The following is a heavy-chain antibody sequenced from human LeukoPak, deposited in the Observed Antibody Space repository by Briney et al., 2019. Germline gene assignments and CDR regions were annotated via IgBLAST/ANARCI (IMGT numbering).Heavy chain of an antibody. CDR1: GYSFSNYY. CDR2: MYPGGSDI. V-gene: IGHV5-51*01. CDR3: ASRTGSYYPFDS. D-gene: IGHD1-26*01. Sequence: GESLKISCKGSGYSFSNYYIDWERQMPGKGLEWMGVMYPGGSDIRYSPSFQGQVTISADKSIDTAYLLWSSLKTSDSAMYYCASRTGSYYPFDSWGQGTLVTVSS. J-gene: IGHJ4*02.